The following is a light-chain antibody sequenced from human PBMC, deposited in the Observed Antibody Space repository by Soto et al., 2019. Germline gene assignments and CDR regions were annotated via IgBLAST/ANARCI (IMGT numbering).Light chain of an antibody. Sequence: EIVLTQSPATLSLSPGERATLSCRASQSVKNYLAWYQQKPGQAPRLLIYDASNRATGIPARFSGSGSGTDFTLTSSRLEPEDSAVYYCQQRSNWPPVTFGGGTKVEIK. J-gene: IGKJ4*01. V-gene: IGKV3-11*01. CDR2: DAS. CDR1: QSVKNY. CDR3: QQRSNWPPVT.